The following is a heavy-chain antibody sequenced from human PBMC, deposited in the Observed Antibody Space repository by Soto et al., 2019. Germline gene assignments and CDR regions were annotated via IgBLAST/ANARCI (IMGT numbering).Heavy chain of an antibody. CDR2: MNPNRGNT. CDR1: GYTFTSYD. V-gene: IGHV1-8*01. D-gene: IGHD2-8*01. CDR3: ASRYCTNGVWSSNDAFDI. Sequence: ASVKVSCKASGYTFTSYDINWVRQATGQGLEWMGWMNPNRGNTGYAQKFQGRATMTRNTSISTAYMELSSPRSEDTAVYYCASRYCTNGVWSSNDAFDIWGQGTMVTVSS. J-gene: IGHJ3*02.